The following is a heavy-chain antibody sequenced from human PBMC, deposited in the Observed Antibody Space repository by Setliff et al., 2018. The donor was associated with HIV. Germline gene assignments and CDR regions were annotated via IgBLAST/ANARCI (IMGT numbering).Heavy chain of an antibody. CDR1: GLTFSSYW. V-gene: IGHV3-7*01. CDR2: IKEDGSEK. CDR3: VGEGEYWSGVFVWGYFHF. Sequence: PGGSLRLSCAASGLTFSSYWMSWVRQAPGKGLEWMANIKEDGSEKYYVNSVKGRFTISRDNTKNSLYLQLNSLRAEVTVVYYCVGEGEYWSGVFVWGYFHFWGQGTPVTVSS. J-gene: IGHJ4*02. D-gene: IGHD2-15*01.